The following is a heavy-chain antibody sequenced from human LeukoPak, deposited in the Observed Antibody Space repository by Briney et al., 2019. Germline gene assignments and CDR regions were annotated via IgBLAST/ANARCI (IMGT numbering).Heavy chain of an antibody. CDR3: ARGGRLSPRAYAFDI. D-gene: IGHD1-26*01. V-gene: IGHV1-18*01. J-gene: IGHJ3*02. CDR1: GYTFSNYG. CDR2: ISCYNGNT. Sequence: PGASVKVSCKTSGYTFSNYGISWVRQAPGQGLEWMGWISCYNGNTDYAQKFQGRVTMTRDTSTSTVYMELRSLRSDDTAVYYCARGGRLSPRAYAFDIWGQGTMVTVSS.